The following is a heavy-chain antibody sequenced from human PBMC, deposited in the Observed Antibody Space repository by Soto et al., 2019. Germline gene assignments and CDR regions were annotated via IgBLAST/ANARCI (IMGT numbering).Heavy chain of an antibody. J-gene: IGHJ6*03. CDR3: ARAIAHVRHSKAPEL. Sequence: PSDTLSLTCTVSVCSIISYYCSLILQPPDNGLEWILYIYYSGSTNYNPTLKSRVTISVDTSKNQFSLKLSSVTAAATAAYYCARAIAHVRHSKAPELWGKGTMVTVS. D-gene: IGHD2-15*01. CDR1: VCSIISYY. CDR2: IYYSGST. V-gene: IGHV4-59*01.